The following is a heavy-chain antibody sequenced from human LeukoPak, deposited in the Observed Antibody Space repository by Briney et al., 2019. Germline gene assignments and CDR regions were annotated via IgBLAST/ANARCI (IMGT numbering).Heavy chain of an antibody. CDR3: ARVVAAAGNNWFDP. J-gene: IGHJ5*02. Sequence: SETLSLACAVSGDSISSGGYSWSWIRQTPGKGLEWIAYIHDSGSTYNNPSLKTRLSISIDTSKNQFSLKLNSVTAADTAVYYCARVVAAAGNNWFDPWGQGTLVTVSS. V-gene: IGHV4-30-4*07. CDR2: IHDSGST. D-gene: IGHD6-13*01. CDR1: GDSISSGGYS.